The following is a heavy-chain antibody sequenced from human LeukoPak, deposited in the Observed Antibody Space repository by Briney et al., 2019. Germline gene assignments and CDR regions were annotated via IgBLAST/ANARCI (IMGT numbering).Heavy chain of an antibody. D-gene: IGHD2-2*01. Sequence: SGTLSLTFAVYGGGFRGFFWRWVRPPPGKGVGWVGGINHSGSTNYNPSLKSRVTISVDTSKNQFSLKLSSVTAADTAVYYCARGRGVVPEPYYFDYWGQGTLVTVSS. CDR2: INHSGST. J-gene: IGHJ4*02. CDR1: GGGFRGFF. CDR3: ARGRGVVPEPYYFDY. V-gene: IGHV4-34*01.